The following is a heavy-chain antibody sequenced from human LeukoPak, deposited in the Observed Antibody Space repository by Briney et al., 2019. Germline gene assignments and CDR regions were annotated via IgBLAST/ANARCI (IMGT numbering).Heavy chain of an antibody. CDR3: ARVSTNSRVGGYDPQWYFDL. J-gene: IGHJ2*01. CDR2: ISGYNGNT. CDR1: GYTFINYG. D-gene: IGHD5-12*01. Sequence: ASVKVSCKASGYTFINYGFPWVRQAPGQGLEWMGWISGYNGNTNYLQKFQGRVTMTTDTSTNTVYMELRSLSSDDTAVYYCARVSTNSRVGGYDPQWYFDLWGRGTLVTVSS. V-gene: IGHV1-18*04.